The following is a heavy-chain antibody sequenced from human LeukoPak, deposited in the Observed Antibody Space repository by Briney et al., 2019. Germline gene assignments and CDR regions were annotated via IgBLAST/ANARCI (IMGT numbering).Heavy chain of an antibody. Sequence: ASVKVSCKASGYTFTGYYMHWVRQAPGQGLEWMGWINPNSGGTNYAQKFQGRVTMTRDTSISTAYMELSRLRSDDTAVYYCARDTRYSSGWYYDYWGQGTLVTVSS. J-gene: IGHJ4*02. CDR2: INPNSGGT. V-gene: IGHV1-2*02. CDR1: GYTFTGYY. CDR3: ARDTRYSSGWYYDY. D-gene: IGHD6-19*01.